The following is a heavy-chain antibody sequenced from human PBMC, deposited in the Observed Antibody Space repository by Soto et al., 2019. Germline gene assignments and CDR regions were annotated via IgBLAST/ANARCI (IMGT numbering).Heavy chain of an antibody. CDR3: ARDPGAASFDF. CDR1: GYTFTNYG. Sequence: XVKVSCKASGYTFTNYGISWVRQAPGEGLEWVGWINTSNDNKLYAQKLQGRLTLTTDTSTSTAYMDLTNLRSDDTAVYFCARDPGAASFDFWAQGTLVTVSS. J-gene: IGHJ4*02. V-gene: IGHV1-18*01. CDR2: INTSNDNK. D-gene: IGHD2-15*01.